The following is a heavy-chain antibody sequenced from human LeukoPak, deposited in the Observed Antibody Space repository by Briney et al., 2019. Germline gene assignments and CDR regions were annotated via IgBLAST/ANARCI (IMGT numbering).Heavy chain of an antibody. V-gene: IGHV3-30*02. D-gene: IGHD4-11*01. Sequence: GGSLRLSCAASGFTFSSYGMHWVRQAPGKGLEWVAFIRYDGSNKYYADSVKGRFTISRDNSKNTLYLQMNSLRAEDTAVYYCAKGRRYSNPSFDYWGQGTLGTVSS. CDR1: GFTFSSYG. CDR3: AKGRRYSNPSFDY. J-gene: IGHJ4*02. CDR2: IRYDGSNK.